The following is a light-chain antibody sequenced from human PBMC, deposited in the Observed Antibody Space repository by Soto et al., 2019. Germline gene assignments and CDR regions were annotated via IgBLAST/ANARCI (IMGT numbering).Light chain of an antibody. V-gene: IGKV3D-15*01. CDR3: QQYDDWPRT. Sequence: EVVLTQSPATLSLSPGERATLSYRASENVRTFVDWYQQKPGQAPRLLIYGASNRATGIPARFSGGGSGTEFTLTITSLQSEDFALYYCQQYDDWPRTFGQGTKVDIK. CDR2: GAS. CDR1: ENVRTF. J-gene: IGKJ1*01.